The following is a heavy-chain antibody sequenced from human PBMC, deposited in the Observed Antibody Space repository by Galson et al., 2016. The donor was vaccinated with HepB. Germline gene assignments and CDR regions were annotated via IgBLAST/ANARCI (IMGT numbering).Heavy chain of an antibody. Sequence: SVKVSCKASGFTFTSHVMHWVRQAPGQRPEWMGWINGGHSNIRYSQKFEGRVTITRDTSATTAYMELSSLTSEDTAVYYCARGRGNSYYGMDVWGQGTTVTVSS. V-gene: IGHV1-3*01. CDR2: INGGHSNI. CDR3: ARGRGNSYYGMDV. CDR1: GFTFTSHV. D-gene: IGHD4-23*01. J-gene: IGHJ6*02.